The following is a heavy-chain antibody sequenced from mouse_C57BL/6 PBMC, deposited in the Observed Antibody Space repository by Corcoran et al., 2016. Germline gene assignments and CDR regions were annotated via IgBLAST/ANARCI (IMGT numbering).Heavy chain of an antibody. CDR1: GYTFTSYG. J-gene: IGHJ1*03. V-gene: IGHV1-81*01. CDR2: IYPRSGNT. Sequence: QVQLQQSGAELARPGASVKLSCKASGYTFTSYGISWVKQRTGRGLEWIGEIYPRSGNTYYNEKFKGKATLTADKSSSTAYMELRSLTSEDSAVYFCARYYGSSNWYFDVWGTGTTVTVSS. D-gene: IGHD1-1*01. CDR3: ARYYGSSNWYFDV.